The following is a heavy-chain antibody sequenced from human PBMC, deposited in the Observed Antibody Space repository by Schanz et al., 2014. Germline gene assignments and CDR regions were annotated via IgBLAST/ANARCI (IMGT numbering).Heavy chain of an antibody. CDR1: GGTFNSYT. CDR2: IIPILGIA. V-gene: IGHV1-69*08. J-gene: IGHJ4*02. D-gene: IGHD2-21*01. CDR3: ARDRLECGAECYSVEVFEI. Sequence: QVQLVQSEAEVKKPGSSMKVSCKASGGTFNSYTINWVRQAPGQGLEWMGRIIPILGIANYAQKFQGRVTITADRSTSTAYMELSSLRSEDTAVYYCARDRLECGAECYSVEVFEIWGQGTLVIVSS.